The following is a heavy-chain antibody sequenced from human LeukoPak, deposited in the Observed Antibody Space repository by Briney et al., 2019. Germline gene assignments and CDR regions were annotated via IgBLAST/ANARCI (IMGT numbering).Heavy chain of an antibody. D-gene: IGHD4-17*01. Sequence: GASVKVSCKASGYTFTSYGISWVRQAPGQGLEWMGWINPKSGGTNYAQKFQGRVTMTRDTSISTAYMELSRLRSDDTAVYYCARIKYDYGDYGRAFDIWGQGTMVTVSS. CDR1: GYTFTSYG. CDR3: ARIKYDYGDYGRAFDI. CDR2: INPKSGGT. J-gene: IGHJ3*02. V-gene: IGHV1-2*02.